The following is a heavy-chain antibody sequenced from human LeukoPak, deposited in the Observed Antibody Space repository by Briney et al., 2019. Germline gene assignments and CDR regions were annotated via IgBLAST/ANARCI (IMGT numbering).Heavy chain of an antibody. V-gene: IGHV3-23*01. D-gene: IGHD3-3*01. J-gene: IGHJ6*03. Sequence: GGSLRLSCAASGFTFSSYAMSWVRQAPGKGLEWVSAISGSGGSTYYADSVKGRFTISRDNSKNTLYLQMNSLRAEDTAVYYCAKYYYDFWSGSWPMDVWGKGTTDTVSS. CDR3: AKYYYDFWSGSWPMDV. CDR2: ISGSGGST. CDR1: GFTFSSYA.